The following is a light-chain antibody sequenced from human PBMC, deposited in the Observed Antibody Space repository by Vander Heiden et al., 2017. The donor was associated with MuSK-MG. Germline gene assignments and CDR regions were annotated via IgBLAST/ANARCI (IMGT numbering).Light chain of an antibody. CDR1: QSVSSH. CDR2: DAS. Sequence: EFVLTPSPATLSLSPGERAALSCRASQSVSSHLAWYQQKPGQAPRLLIYDASNRATGIPARFSGSGSGTDFTLTISSLEPEDFAVYYCQQRHDWPITFGQGTRLEIK. J-gene: IGKJ5*01. V-gene: IGKV3-11*01. CDR3: QQRHDWPIT.